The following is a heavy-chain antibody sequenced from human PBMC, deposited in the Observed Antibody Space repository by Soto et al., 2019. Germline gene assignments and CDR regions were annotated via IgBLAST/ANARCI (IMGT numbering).Heavy chain of an antibody. V-gene: IGHV4-34*01. D-gene: IGHD6-13*01. CDR2: IDQSGST. Sequence: QVQLQQWGAGLLKPSETLSLTCTVYGGSFSAYYWSWIRQPPGKGLEWIGEIDQSGSTNYNPSLTSRATKSVDRTKNQFSLTLSSVTAAHTPVYCCARGRKQELVRSAASDRFDPWGQGTLVTVSS. CDR3: ARGRKQELVRSAASDRFDP. CDR1: GGSFSAYY. J-gene: IGHJ5*02.